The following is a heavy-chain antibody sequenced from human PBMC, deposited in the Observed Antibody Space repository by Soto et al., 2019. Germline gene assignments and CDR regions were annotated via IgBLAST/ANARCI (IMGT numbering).Heavy chain of an antibody. CDR2: IYHSGST. Sequence: PSETLSLTCSVSVGSISSSNWWSFVRQPPGKGLEWIGEIYHSGSTNYNPSLKSRVTISVDKSKSQFSLKLSSVTAADTAVYYCARGGSSWYSVDYWGQGTLVTVS. CDR1: VGSISSSNW. CDR3: ARGGSSWYSVDY. J-gene: IGHJ4*02. V-gene: IGHV4-4*02. D-gene: IGHD6-13*01.